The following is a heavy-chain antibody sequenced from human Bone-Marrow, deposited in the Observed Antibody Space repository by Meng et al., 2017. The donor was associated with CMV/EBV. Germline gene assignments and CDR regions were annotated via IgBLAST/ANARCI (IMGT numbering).Heavy chain of an antibody. V-gene: IGHV1-2*02. CDR2: INPNSGGT. CDR1: GSTFTGYS. Sequence: CKASGSTFTGYSRPWVRQAPGQGLEWMGWINPNSGGTNYAQKFQGRVTMTRDTSISTAYMELSRLRSDDTAVYYCARSGGLTTVGDYWGQGTLVTVSS. CDR3: ARSGGLTTVGDY. D-gene: IGHD4-23*01. J-gene: IGHJ4*02.